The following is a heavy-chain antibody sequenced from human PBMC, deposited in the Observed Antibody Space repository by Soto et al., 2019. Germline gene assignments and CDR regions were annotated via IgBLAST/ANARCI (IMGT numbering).Heavy chain of an antibody. CDR1: GYTFTSYY. J-gene: IGHJ4*02. CDR3: ARDRSGYDFWSGFDY. D-gene: IGHD3-3*01. Sequence: ASVKVSCKASGYTFTSYYIHWVRQAPGQGLEWMGIINPSGGSTSYAREFQGRVTMTRDTSTSTVYMELSSLRSEDTAVYYCARDRSGYDFWSGFDYWGQGALVTVSS. CDR2: INPSGGST. V-gene: IGHV1-46*01.